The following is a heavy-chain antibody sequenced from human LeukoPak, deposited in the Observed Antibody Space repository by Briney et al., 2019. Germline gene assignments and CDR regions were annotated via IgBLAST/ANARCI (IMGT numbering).Heavy chain of an antibody. V-gene: IGHV3-15*01. CDR3: TTSSGGSGSYYIGLGYYYYYMDV. D-gene: IGHD3-10*01. CDR1: GFTFINAW. Sequence: GGSLRLSCAASGFTFINAWMAWVRQAPGKGLEWVGRIKSKTDGGTTDYAAPVKGRFTISRDDSKNTLYLQMNSLKTEDTAVYYCTTSSGGSGSYYIGLGYYYYYMDVWGKGTTVTVSS. CDR2: IKSKTDGGTT. J-gene: IGHJ6*03.